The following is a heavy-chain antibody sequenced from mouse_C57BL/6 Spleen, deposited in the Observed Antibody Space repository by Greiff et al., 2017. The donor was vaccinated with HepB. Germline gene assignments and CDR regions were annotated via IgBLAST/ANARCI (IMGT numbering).Heavy chain of an antibody. V-gene: IGHV3-6*01. J-gene: IGHJ4*01. CDR1: CYSITSGYY. Sequence: EVQVVESGPGLVKPSQSLSLTCSVTCYSITSGYYWNWIRQFPGNKLEWMGYISYDGSNNYNPSLKNRISITRDTSKNQFFLKLNSVTTEDTATYYCASDGSYYAMDYWGQGTSVTVSS. CDR2: ISYDGSN. D-gene: IGHD2-2*01. CDR3: ASDGSYYAMDY.